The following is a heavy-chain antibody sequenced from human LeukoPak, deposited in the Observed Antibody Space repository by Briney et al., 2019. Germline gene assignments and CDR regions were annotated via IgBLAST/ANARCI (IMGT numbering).Heavy chain of an antibody. CDR1: GFTFSRHW. CDR3: ARDRPNNWFAP. Sequence: GRSLRLSCAGSGFTFSRHWMHCVRQAPGKGLVWVSGIHADGSGTDYADFVKGRFTISRDNAKNMLYLDMNSLRADDTAVYYCARDRPNNWFAPWGQGTLVTVSS. CDR2: IHADGSGT. V-gene: IGHV3-74*01. J-gene: IGHJ5*02.